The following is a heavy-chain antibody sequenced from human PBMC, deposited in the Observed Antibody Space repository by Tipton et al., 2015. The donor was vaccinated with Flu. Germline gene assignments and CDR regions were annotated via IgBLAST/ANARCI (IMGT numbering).Heavy chain of an antibody. J-gene: IGHJ3*02. CDR3: ATVAYDTAFDI. CDR2: ILSDGDTT. V-gene: IGHV3-48*03. D-gene: IGHD3-9*01. CDR1: GFSFSSFE. Sequence: GSLRLSCAASGFSFSSFEMNWVRQTPGKGLEWVALILSDGDTTYYGDSVKGRFIISRDNDRRSLSLQMSSLRVEDTAVYYCATVAYDTAFDIWGRGTMVTISS.